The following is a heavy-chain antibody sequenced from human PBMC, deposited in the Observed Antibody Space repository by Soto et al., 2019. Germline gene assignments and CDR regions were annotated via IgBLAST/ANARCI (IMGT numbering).Heavy chain of an antibody. CDR2: ITGSSDYT. Sequence: VGSLRLSCEASGFIFSSYAMNWVRQAPGKGLQWVSSITGSSDYTSYIASVKGRFTISRDNSKNTLYLQMNSLRAEDTAVYFCAKEQTTAAHYALDYWSQGTLVTVSS. V-gene: IGHV3-23*01. CDR3: AKEQTTAAHYALDY. CDR1: GFIFSSYA. J-gene: IGHJ4*02. D-gene: IGHD2-21*02.